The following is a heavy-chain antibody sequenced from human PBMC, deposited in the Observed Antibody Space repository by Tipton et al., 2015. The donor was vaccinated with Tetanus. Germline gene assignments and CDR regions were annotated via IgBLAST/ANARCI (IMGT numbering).Heavy chain of an antibody. CDR3: ARDIAIVRARDWYFDV. Sequence: QLVQSGGGVVQPGGSLRISCEASGFIFGDYGIHWVRQAPGKGLEWVALIWYDGSNKNYADSVKGRFTISRDNSKNTLYLQMNSLSAEDTAVYYCARDIAIVRARDWYFDVWGRGTLVTVSS. CDR2: IWYDGSNK. V-gene: IGHV3-33*01. J-gene: IGHJ2*01. D-gene: IGHD2/OR15-2a*01. CDR1: GFIFGDYG.